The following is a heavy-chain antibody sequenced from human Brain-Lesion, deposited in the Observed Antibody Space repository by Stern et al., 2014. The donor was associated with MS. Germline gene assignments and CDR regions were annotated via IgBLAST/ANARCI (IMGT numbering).Heavy chain of an antibody. CDR1: GYTFTSYD. V-gene: IGHV1-8*01. CDR3: ARVEVVVVPAAIYYYGMDV. Sequence: QVQLVQSGAEVKKPGASVKVSCKASGYTFTSYDINWVRQATGQGLEWMGWMNPNRGNTGYAQKFQGRVTMTRNTSISTAYMELSSLRSEDTAVYYCARVEVVVVPAAIYYYGMDVWGQGTTVTVSS. J-gene: IGHJ6*02. D-gene: IGHD2-2*01. CDR2: MNPNRGNT.